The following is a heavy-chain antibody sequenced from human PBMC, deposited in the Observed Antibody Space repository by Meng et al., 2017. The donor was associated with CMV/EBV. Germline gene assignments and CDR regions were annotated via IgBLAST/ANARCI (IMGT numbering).Heavy chain of an antibody. D-gene: IGHD3-22*01. J-gene: IGHJ4*02. CDR3: ATETQYYDSSGYPLR. V-gene: IGHV1-2*02. CDR1: GYTFTGYY. CDR2: ISPNSGGT. Sequence: ASVKVSCKASGYTFTGYYMHWVRQAPGQGLEWMGWISPNSGGTNYAQKFQGRVTMTRDTSISTAYMELSRLRSDDTAVYYCATETQYYDSSGYPLRWGQGTLVTVSS.